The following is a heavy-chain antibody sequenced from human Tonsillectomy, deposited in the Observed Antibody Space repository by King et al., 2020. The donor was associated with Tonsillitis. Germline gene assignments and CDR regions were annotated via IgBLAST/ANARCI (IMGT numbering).Heavy chain of an antibody. J-gene: IGHJ6*02. D-gene: IGHD1-1*01. Sequence: VQLQESGPGLVKYSQTLSLTCTVSGGSISSGDYCWSWLRQPPGKGLEYIGYIFYSGSTYYNPSLKSRVTISVDTSKNQFSLRLSSVTAADTAVYYCARVPNVGTSYYYYYGMDVWGQGTTVTVSS. CDR3: ARVPNVGTSYYYYYGMDV. CDR1: GGSISSGDYC. V-gene: IGHV4-30-4*08. CDR2: IFYSGST.